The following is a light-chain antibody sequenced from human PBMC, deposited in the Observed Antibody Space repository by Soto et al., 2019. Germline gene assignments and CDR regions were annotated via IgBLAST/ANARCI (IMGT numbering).Light chain of an antibody. CDR3: QQSYSTPPT. V-gene: IGKV1-39*01. J-gene: IGKJ1*01. Sequence: DIQMTQSPSYLSASVGDRVTITCRASQSISSYFNWYQQKPGKAPKLLIYAASSLQSGAPSRFSGSGSGTDFTRTISSLQPEDFATYYGQQSYSTPPTFGQGTKVEIK. CDR2: AAS. CDR1: QSISSY.